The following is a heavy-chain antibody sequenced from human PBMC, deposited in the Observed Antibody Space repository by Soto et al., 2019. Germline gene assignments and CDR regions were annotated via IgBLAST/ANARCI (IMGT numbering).Heavy chain of an antibody. D-gene: IGHD6-13*01. CDR1: GGSISSYY. CDR3: ARILIAAAGTGDY. V-gene: IGHV4-59*08. J-gene: IGHJ4*02. CDR2: IYYSGST. Sequence: TSETLSLTCTVSGGSISSYYWSWIRQPPGKGLEWIGYIYYSGSTYYNPSLKSRVTISVDTSKNQFSLKLSSVTAADTAVYYCARILIAAAGTGDYWGQGTLVTVSS.